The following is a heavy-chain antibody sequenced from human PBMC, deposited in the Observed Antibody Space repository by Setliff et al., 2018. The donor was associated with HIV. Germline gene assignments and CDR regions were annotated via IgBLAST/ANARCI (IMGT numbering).Heavy chain of an antibody. V-gene: IGHV4-38-2*02. CDR1: GYSISSGYY. D-gene: IGHD6-6*01. J-gene: IGHJ4*02. CDR3: ARFSTSSGGTFDY. Sequence: LSLTCTVSGYSISSGYYWGWIRQPPGKGLEWIGNIYHSGSTYYNPSLKSRVTISVDTSKNQFSLKLTSVTAADTAVYYCARFSTSSGGTFDYWGQGTLVTVSS. CDR2: IYHSGST.